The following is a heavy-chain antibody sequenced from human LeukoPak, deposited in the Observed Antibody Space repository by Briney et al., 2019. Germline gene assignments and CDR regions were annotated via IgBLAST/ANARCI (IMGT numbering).Heavy chain of an antibody. V-gene: IGHV4-39*01. CDR1: GGSISSSSYY. J-gene: IGHJ6*03. CDR2: IYYSGST. Sequence: SETLSLTCTVSGGSISSSSYYWGWIRQPPGKGLEWIGSIYYSGSTYYNPSLKSRVTISVDTSKNQFSLKLSSVTAADTAVYYCARHPGGPLRYYYYYYYMDVWGKGTTVTVSS. D-gene: IGHD4-17*01. CDR3: ARHPGGPLRYYYYYYYMDV.